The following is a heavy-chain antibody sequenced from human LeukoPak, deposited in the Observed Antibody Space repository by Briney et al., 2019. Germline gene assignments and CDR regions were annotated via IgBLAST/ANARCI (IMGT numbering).Heavy chain of an antibody. J-gene: IGHJ4*02. CDR3: ARLLPGATYYFDY. CDR2: IYPGDSDT. V-gene: IGHV5-51*01. CDR1: GYRFSSDW. D-gene: IGHD3-10*01. Sequence: GESLKISCKGSGYRFSSDWIGWVRQMPGKGLEWMGIIYPGDSDTRYSPSFQGQVTISADKSISTAYLQWSSLKASDTAMYYCARLLPGATYYFDYWGQGTLVTVSS.